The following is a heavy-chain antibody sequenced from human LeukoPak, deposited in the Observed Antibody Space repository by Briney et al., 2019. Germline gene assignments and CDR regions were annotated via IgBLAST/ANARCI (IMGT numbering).Heavy chain of an antibody. V-gene: IGHV4-38-2*01. CDR3: ARHGGYGGYDLFDY. D-gene: IGHD5-12*01. CDR2: IYHSGST. CDR1: GYSISSGYY. J-gene: IGHJ4*02. Sequence: SETLSLTCAVSGYSISSGYYWGWIRQPPVKGLEWIGSIYHSGSTYYNPSLKSRVTISVDTSKNQFSLKLSTVTAADTAVYYCARHGGYGGYDLFDYWGQGTLVTVSS.